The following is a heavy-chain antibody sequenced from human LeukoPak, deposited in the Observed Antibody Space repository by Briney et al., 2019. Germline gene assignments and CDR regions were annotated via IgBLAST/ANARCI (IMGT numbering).Heavy chain of an antibody. CDR2: ISGYNGNT. D-gene: IGHD1-20*01. CDR1: GYTFTNYG. V-gene: IGHV1-18*01. CDR3: ARDRTTGYNYFDP. Sequence: ASVKVSCKASGYTFTNYGISWVRQAPGQGLEWMGWISGYNGNTNYAQKFQGRITMTTDTSTSTGYMELRSLRSDDTAVYYCARDRTTGYNYFDPWGQGTLVTVSS. J-gene: IGHJ5*02.